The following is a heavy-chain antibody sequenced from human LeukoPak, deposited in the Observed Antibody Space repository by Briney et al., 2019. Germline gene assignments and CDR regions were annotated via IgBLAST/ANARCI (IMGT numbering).Heavy chain of an antibody. CDR3: ARDSAIRSFDY. J-gene: IGHJ4*02. CDR2: ISSSSSYI. D-gene: IGHD3-9*01. V-gene: IGHV3-21*01. Sequence: PGGSLRLSCAASGFTFSSYSMNWDRQAPGEGLEWVSSISSSSSYIYYADSVKGRFTISRDNAKNSLYLQMNSLRAEDTAVYYCARDSAIRSFDYWGQGTLVTVSS. CDR1: GFTFSSYS.